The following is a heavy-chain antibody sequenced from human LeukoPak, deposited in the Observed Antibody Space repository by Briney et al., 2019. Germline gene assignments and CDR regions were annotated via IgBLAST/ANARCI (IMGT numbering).Heavy chain of an antibody. CDR2: IDPSDSYT. V-gene: IGHV5-10-1*01. CDR3: ASPLSGLRGYGMDV. Sequence: GESLQISCKGSGYSFTSYWISWVRQMPGEGLEWMGRIDPSDSYTNYSPSFQGHVTISADKSISTAYLQWSSLKASDTAMYYCASPLSGLRGYGMDVWGKGTTVTVSS. J-gene: IGHJ6*04. D-gene: IGHD2-15*01. CDR1: GYSFTSYW.